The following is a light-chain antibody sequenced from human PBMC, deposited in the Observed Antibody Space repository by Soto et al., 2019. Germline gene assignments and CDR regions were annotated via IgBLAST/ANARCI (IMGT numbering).Light chain of an antibody. CDR2: DVS. CDR1: STDVGRYNY. Sequence: VLTQPASVSGAPGQSITISCTGTSTDVGRYNYVSWYQQHPGKAPKLMVYDVSNRPSWVSNRFSGSKSGITASLTISGLQAEDEADYYCTSYTSDSTYVFGTGTKVTVL. CDR3: TSYTSDSTYV. J-gene: IGLJ1*01. V-gene: IGLV2-14*01.